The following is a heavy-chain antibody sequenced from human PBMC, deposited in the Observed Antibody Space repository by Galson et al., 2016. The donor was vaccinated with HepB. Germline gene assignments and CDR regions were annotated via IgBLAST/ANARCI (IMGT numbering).Heavy chain of an antibody. V-gene: IGHV2-70*01. CDR1: GFSLSTSGMC. J-gene: IGHJ2*01. CDR3: ARIYGDYHGDWYFDL. D-gene: IGHD4-17*01. Sequence: PALVKPTQTLTLTCTFSGFSLSTSGMCMSWIRQPPGKALEWLALLDWNDDKYYTTSLKTRITISKDTSKNQVVLTMTNMDPVDTATYYCARIYGDYHGDWYFDLWGRGTLVTVSS. CDR2: LDWNDDK.